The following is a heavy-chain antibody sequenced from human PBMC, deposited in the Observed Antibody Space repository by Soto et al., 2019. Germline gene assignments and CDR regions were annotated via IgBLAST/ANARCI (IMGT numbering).Heavy chain of an antibody. Sequence: EVQLVESGGGLVHPGRSVRLSCVASGFRFEDHVMNWVRQAPGKGLGWVGHISWHSYSIGYGGSVRGPFTISRDNAKNTIYLQMNSLRPEATAMYYCARSSSDSISGRVDVWGQGTTVTVSS. D-gene: IGHD1-26*01. CDR3: ARSSSDSISGRVDV. J-gene: IGHJ6*02. CDR1: GFRFEDHV. CDR2: ISWHSYSI. V-gene: IGHV3-9*01.